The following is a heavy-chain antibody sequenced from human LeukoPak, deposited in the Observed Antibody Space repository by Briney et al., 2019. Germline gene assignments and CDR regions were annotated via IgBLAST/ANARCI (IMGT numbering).Heavy chain of an antibody. V-gene: IGHV1-46*01. CDR1: GYTFTSYY. D-gene: IGHD3-16*02. CDR2: INPSGGST. J-gene: IGHJ4*02. Sequence: ASVKVSCKASGYTFTSYYMHWVRQAPGQGLEWMGIINPSGGSTSYAQNFQGRVSMTRDTSISTAYMELSRLRSDDTAVYYCARQQEVSGYFDYWGQGTLVTVSS. CDR3: ARQQEVSGYFDY.